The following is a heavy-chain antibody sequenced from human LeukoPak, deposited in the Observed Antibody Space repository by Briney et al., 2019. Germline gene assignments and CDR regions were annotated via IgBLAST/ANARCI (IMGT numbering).Heavy chain of an antibody. CDR2: INSASFLI. D-gene: IGHD6-13*01. V-gene: IGHV3-48*02. CDR3: ARDRAAADLDY. J-gene: IGHJ4*02. Sequence: GGSLRLSCAASGFTFSSYSMNWVRQAPGKGLEWVSYINSASFLIHYADSVKGRFTISRDNAKNSLNLQMNSLRDEDTAVYYCARDRAAADLDYWGQGTLVTVSS. CDR1: GFTFSSYS.